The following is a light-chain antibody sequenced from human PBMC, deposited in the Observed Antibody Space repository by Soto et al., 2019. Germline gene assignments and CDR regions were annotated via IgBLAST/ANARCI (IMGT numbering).Light chain of an antibody. J-gene: IGKJ1*01. CDR1: QDLDKW. Sequence: ILMSQSPSSLSASVGDRVTITCRASQDLDKWLAWYQQKPGKAPNLLLYKSSTLSEGVPSRFSAFGFGKEYILTIRDLQPDDFVTCNCPQYSTYWTFGQGTMV. CDR3: PQYSTYWT. CDR2: KSS. V-gene: IGKV1-5*03.